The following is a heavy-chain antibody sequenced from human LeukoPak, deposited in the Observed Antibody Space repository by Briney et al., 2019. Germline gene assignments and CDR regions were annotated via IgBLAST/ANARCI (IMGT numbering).Heavy chain of an antibody. CDR3: ASSREAFDP. CDR2: ISYDGSNK. V-gene: IGHV3-30*01. Sequence: PGRSLRLSCAASGFTFSSYAMHWVRQAPGKGLEWVAVISYDGSNKYHADSVKGRFTISRDNSKNTLYLQMNSLRAEDTAVYYCASSREAFDPWGQGTLVTVSS. CDR1: GFTFSSYA. J-gene: IGHJ5*02.